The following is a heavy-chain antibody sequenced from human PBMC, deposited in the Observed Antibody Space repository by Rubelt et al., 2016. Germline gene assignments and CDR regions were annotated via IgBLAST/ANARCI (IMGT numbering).Heavy chain of an antibody. J-gene: IGHJ4*02. Sequence: EVQLVESGGGVVQPGRSLRLSCAASGFTFDDYAMHWVRQAPGKGLEWVSGISWNSGSIGYADSVKGRFTISRDNAKNSLYLQMNSLRAEDTALYYCAKGTITMATRIDYWGQGTLVTVSS. D-gene: IGHD3-10*01. V-gene: IGHV3-9*01. CDR1: GFTFDDYA. CDR2: ISWNSGSI. CDR3: AKGTITMATRIDY.